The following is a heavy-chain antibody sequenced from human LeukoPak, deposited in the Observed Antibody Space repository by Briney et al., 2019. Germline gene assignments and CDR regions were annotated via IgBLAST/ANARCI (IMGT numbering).Heavy chain of an antibody. CDR2: IIPIFGTA. CDR1: GGTFISYA. D-gene: IGHD3-22*01. CDR3: ARLYYDSSGFFYYFDY. Sequence: GASVKVSCKASGGTFISYAISWVRQAPGQGLEWMGGIIPIFGTANYAQKFQGRVTITADKSTSTAYMELSSLRSEDTAVYYCARLYYDSSGFFYYFDYWGQGTLVTVSS. V-gene: IGHV1-69*06. J-gene: IGHJ4*02.